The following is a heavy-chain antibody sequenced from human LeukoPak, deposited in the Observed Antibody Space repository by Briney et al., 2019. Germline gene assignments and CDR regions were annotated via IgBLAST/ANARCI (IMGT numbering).Heavy chain of an antibody. J-gene: IGHJ4*02. CDR1: GYSFTSYG. V-gene: IGHV1-18*01. D-gene: IGHD6-13*01. Sequence: GASVKLSCKASGYSFTSYGFSWVRQAPGQGLEWMGWISAYNGNRKYAQNFQGRVTMTTDSSTTTAHMELSSLRFDDTAVYFCARDGIAGGSWSQFDFWGQGTLLTVSS. CDR2: ISAYNGNR. CDR3: ARDGIAGGSWSQFDF.